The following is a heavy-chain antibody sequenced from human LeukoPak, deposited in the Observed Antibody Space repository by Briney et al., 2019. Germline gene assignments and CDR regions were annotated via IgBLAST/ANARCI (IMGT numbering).Heavy chain of an antibody. J-gene: IGHJ5*02. CDR1: GFTVSSNY. CDR2: IRYDGGSK. V-gene: IGHV3-30*02. CDR3: GKDASGTVPS. D-gene: IGHD2-15*01. Sequence: PGGSLRLSCAASGFTVSSNYMSWVRQAPGKGLEWVAFIRYDGGSKHYADSVKGRFTISRDNSDNTLYLQMNSLRADDTAVYYCGKDASGTVPSWGQGTLVIVSS.